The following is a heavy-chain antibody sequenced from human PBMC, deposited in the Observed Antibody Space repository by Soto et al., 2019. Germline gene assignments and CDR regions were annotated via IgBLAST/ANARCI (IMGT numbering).Heavy chain of an antibody. CDR2: MNPNSGNT. J-gene: IGHJ6*02. V-gene: IGHV1-8*01. CDR3: ARWPTDMEGHYGMDV. CDR1: GYTFTSYD. D-gene: IGHD1-1*01. Sequence: VASVKVSCKASGYTFTSYDINWVRQATGQGLEWMGWMNPNSGNTGYAQKFQGRVTMTRNTSISTAYMELSSLRSEDTAAYYCARWPTDMEGHYGMDVWGQGTTVTVSS.